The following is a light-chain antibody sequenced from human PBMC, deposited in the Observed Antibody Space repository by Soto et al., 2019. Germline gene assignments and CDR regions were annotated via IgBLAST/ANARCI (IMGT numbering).Light chain of an antibody. CDR2: GAS. CDR3: QQYGRSPWT. Sequence: EIVLPQSPGTLSLSPGDRATLSCRASQSVSSSYLAWYQQKPGQAPGLLIYGASSRATGIPDRFSGSGSGTDFTLTISRLAPEDFAVYYCQQYGRSPWTFGHGTKVEVK. J-gene: IGKJ1*01. CDR1: QSVSSSY. V-gene: IGKV3-20*01.